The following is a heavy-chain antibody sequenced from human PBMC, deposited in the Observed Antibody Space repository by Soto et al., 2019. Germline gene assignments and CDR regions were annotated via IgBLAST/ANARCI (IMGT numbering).Heavy chain of an antibody. CDR2: IIPIFGTA. V-gene: IGHV1-69*06. D-gene: IGHD2-2*01. CDR1: GGTFSSYA. CDR3: ARDTLLYCSSTSCPYYYYGMDV. J-gene: IGHJ6*02. Sequence: GAAVQVSCKGSGGTFSSYAISWVRQAPGKGLEWMGGIIPIFGTANYAQKFQGRVTITADKSTSTAYMELSSLRSEDTAVYYCARDTLLYCSSTSCPYYYYGMDVWGQGTTVTVSS.